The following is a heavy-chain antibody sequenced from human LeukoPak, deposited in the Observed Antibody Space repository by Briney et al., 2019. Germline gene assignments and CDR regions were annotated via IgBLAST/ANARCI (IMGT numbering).Heavy chain of an antibody. CDR2: IYQSGSA. CDR3: ARNSYYDNSGEGAFDI. D-gene: IGHD3-22*01. J-gene: IGHJ3*02. CDR1: GASVSSIGYS. Sequence: PSETLSLTCGVSGASVSSIGYSWSWIRQPPGRGLEWIGFIYQSGSASYNPSLQSRVTISIDKSKNQFSLNLSSVTAADTAVYYCARNSYYDNSGEGAFDIWGQGTMVTVSS. V-gene: IGHV4-30-2*01.